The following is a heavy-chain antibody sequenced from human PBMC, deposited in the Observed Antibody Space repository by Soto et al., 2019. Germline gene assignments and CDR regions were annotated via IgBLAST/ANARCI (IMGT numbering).Heavy chain of an antibody. Sequence: GASVKVSCKASGYTFTSYGISWVRKAPGQGLEWMGWISAYNGNTNYAQKLQGRVTMTTDTSTSTAYMELRSLRSDDTAVYYCERARVYYGSGSYYPHFDYWGQGTLVTVSS. D-gene: IGHD3-10*01. CDR3: ERARVYYGSGSYYPHFDY. V-gene: IGHV1-18*01. J-gene: IGHJ4*02. CDR1: GYTFTSYG. CDR2: ISAYNGNT.